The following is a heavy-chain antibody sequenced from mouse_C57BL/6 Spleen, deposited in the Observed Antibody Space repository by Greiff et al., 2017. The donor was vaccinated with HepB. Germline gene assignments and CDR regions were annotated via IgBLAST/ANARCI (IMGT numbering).Heavy chain of an antibody. Sequence: EVQLQQSGPELVKPGASVKMSCKASGYTFTDYNMHWVKQSHGKSLEWIGYINPNNGGTSYNQKFKGKATLTVNKSSSTAYMELRSLTSEDSAVYYCAFYYYGSSYYWGQGTTLTVSS. V-gene: IGHV1-22*01. CDR3: AFYYYGSSYY. D-gene: IGHD1-1*01. J-gene: IGHJ2*01. CDR2: INPNNGGT. CDR1: GYTFTDYN.